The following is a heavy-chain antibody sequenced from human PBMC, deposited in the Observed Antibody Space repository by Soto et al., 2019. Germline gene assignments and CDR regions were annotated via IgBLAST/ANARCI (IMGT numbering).Heavy chain of an antibody. CDR3: ARMASFGTLNWFDP. CDR1: GYIFTAYS. D-gene: IGHD3-16*01. V-gene: IGHV1-46*01. CDR2: VNPSGGST. Sequence: QVQLVQSGAEVKKPGASVKVSCKASGYIFTAYSMHWVRQAPGQGLEWMGVVNPSGGSTNYAQKFQGRITMTRDASTSTAHLELSSLTSEDTAVYYCARMASFGTLNWFDPWGQGTLVTVSS. J-gene: IGHJ5*02.